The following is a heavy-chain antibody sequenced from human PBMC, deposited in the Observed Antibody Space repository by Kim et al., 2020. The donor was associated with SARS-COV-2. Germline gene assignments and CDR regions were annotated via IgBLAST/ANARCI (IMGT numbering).Heavy chain of an antibody. CDR2: IWYDGSNK. V-gene: IGHV3-33*01. CDR3: AREQVRRGYDFWSGYYPPLDY. J-gene: IGHJ4*02. Sequence: GGSLRLSCAASGFTFSSYGMHWVRQAPGKGLEWVAVIWYDGSNKYYADSVKGRFTISRDNSKNTLYLQMNSLRAEDTAVYYCAREQVRRGYDFWSGYYPPLDYWGQGTLVTVSS. D-gene: IGHD3-3*01. CDR1: GFTFSSYG.